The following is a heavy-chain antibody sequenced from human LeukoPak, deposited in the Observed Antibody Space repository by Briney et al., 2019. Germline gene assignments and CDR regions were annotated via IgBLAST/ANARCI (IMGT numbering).Heavy chain of an antibody. CDR2: ISSRSSYT. CDR3: ARGGFGSSEPNNVALDI. J-gene: IGHJ3*02. V-gene: IGHV3-11*05. D-gene: IGHD1/OR15-1a*01. Sequence: GGSLRLSCAASGFTFSDYYMSWIRQAPGKGLEWVSYISSRSSYTNYADSVKGRFTISRDNGKNSVFLQMNSLRAEDTAVYYCARGGFGSSEPNNVALDIWGQGTMVTVSS. CDR1: GFTFSDYY.